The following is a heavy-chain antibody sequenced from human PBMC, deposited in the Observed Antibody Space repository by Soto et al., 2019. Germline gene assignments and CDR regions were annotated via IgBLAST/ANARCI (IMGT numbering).Heavy chain of an antibody. D-gene: IGHD2-21*02. CDR2: ISYDGNDK. CDR3: ARDRAYCGGDCYCDAFDI. V-gene: IGHV3-30-3*01. CDR1: GFIFSRYA. Sequence: QVQLVESGGGVVQPGRSLRLSCGASGFIFSRYAMHWVRQAPGKGLEWVAVISYDGNDKYYADSVKGRFTISRDDSKKTLYLQMNSLRAEDTAVYYCARDRAYCGGDCYCDAFDIWGQGTMVTVSA. J-gene: IGHJ3*02.